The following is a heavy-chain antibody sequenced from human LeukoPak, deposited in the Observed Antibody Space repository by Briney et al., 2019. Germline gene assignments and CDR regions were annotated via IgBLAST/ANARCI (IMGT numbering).Heavy chain of an antibody. J-gene: IGHJ4*02. Sequence: ASVKVSCKTSGYTFTSYYMHWVRQAPGQGLEWMGIINPSGGSTSYAQKFQGRVTMTRDTSTSTVYMELSNLRSEDTAVYYCARDMVGGIYPSYYWGQGTLVTVSS. D-gene: IGHD1-26*01. CDR2: INPSGGST. CDR3: ARDMVGGIYPSYY. CDR1: GYTFTSYY. V-gene: IGHV1-46*01.